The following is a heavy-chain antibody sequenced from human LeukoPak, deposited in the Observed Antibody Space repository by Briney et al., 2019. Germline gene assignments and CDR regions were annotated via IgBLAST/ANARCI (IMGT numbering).Heavy chain of an antibody. Sequence: GGSLRLSCAASGFTFSSYGMSWVRQAPGKGLEWVSAIGGRDGSTYYADSVKGRFTISRDNSKNTLYLQMNSLRAEDTAVYYCARDPSSRAAAGRGDYWGQGTLVTVSS. CDR3: ARDPSSRAAAGRGDY. CDR2: IGGRDGST. J-gene: IGHJ4*02. V-gene: IGHV3-23*01. D-gene: IGHD6-13*01. CDR1: GFTFSSYG.